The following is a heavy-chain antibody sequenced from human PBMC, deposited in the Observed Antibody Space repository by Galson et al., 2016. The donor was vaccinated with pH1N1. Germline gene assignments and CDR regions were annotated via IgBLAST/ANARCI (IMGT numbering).Heavy chain of an antibody. CDR3: AREIYGSGSY. J-gene: IGHJ4*02. Sequence: SLRLSCAASGFTFSYYWMTWVRQAPGKGLEWVANIKPDGREKHYVDSVKGRFTISRDNAKNLVYLQMNSLRAEDTAVYYCAREIYGSGSYWGQGTLVTVSS. CDR1: GFTFSYYW. V-gene: IGHV3-7*01. D-gene: IGHD3-10*01. CDR2: IKPDGREK.